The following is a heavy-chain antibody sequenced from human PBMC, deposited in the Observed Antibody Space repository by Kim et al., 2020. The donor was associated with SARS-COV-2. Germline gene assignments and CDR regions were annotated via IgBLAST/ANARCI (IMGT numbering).Heavy chain of an antibody. V-gene: IGHV4-34*04. D-gene: IGHD3-3*01. Sequence: PSLKGRACIAGDTSKNQFSLKLTSVTAADTAVYYCARGITVFGVAGAFFDFWGQGTLLTVSS. CDR3: ARGITVFGVAGAFFDF. J-gene: IGHJ4*02.